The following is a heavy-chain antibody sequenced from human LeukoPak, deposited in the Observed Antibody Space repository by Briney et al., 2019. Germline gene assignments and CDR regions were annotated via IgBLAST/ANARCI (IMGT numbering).Heavy chain of an antibody. Sequence: SETLSLTCTVSGVSIRSYYWYWVRQSPGRGLEWIGYMHHSGSSHYNPFLKSRVTISVDTSKNHFSLKLNSVTAADTAVYYCAGGYGSSWSFDHWGQGTLVTVSS. D-gene: IGHD2-2*01. J-gene: IGHJ4*02. CDR2: MHHSGSS. V-gene: IGHV4-59*01. CDR3: AGGYGSSWSFDH. CDR1: GVSIRSYY.